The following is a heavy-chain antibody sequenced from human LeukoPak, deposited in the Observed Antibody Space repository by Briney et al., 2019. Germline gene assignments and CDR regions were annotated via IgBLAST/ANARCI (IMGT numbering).Heavy chain of an antibody. J-gene: IGHJ5*02. Sequence: GSLRLSCAASGFTFSSYAMSWVRQAPGKGLEWVSAISGSGGSTYYADSVKGRFTISRDNSKNTLYLQMNSLRAEDTAVYYCAKGEDYYDSSGYSSWGQGTLVTVSS. D-gene: IGHD3-22*01. V-gene: IGHV3-23*01. CDR2: ISGSGGST. CDR1: GFTFSSYA. CDR3: AKGEDYYDSSGYSS.